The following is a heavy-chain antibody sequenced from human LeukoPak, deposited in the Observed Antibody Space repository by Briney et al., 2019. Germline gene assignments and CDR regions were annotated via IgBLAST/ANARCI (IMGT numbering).Heavy chain of an antibody. J-gene: IGHJ3*02. CDR3: ARAPRITMVRGVMGAFDI. V-gene: IGHV4-59*12. CDR2: IYYSGST. Sequence: SGTLSLTCTVSGGSISSYYWSWIRQPPGKGLEWIGYIYYSGSTNYNPSLKSRVTISVDTSKNQFSLKLSSVTAADTAVYYCARAPRITMVRGVMGAFDIWGQGTMVTVSS. CDR1: GGSISSYY. D-gene: IGHD3-10*01.